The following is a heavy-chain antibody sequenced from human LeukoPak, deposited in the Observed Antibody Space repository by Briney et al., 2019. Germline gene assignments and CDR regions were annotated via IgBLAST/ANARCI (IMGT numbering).Heavy chain of an antibody. J-gene: IGHJ4*02. CDR2: IYTSGST. V-gene: IGHV4-4*07. CDR3: ARATVGYYYGSGSSYNGFDY. Sequence: SETLSLTCTVSGGSISSYYWSWIRQPAGKGLEWIGRIYTSGSTNYNPSLKSRVTMSVDTSKNQFSLKLSSVTAADTAVYYCARATVGYYYGSGSSYNGFDYWGQGTLVTVSS. D-gene: IGHD3-10*01. CDR1: GGSISSYY.